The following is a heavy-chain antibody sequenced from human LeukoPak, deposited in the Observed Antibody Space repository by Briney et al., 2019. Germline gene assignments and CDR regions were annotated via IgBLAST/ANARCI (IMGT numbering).Heavy chain of an antibody. CDR3: AKEEYSGSLLTLDY. V-gene: IGHV3-15*01. J-gene: IGHJ4*02. CDR1: GFTFSNAW. Sequence: GGSLGLSCAASGFTFSNAWMSWVRQAPGKGLEWVGRIKSKTDGGTTDYAAPVKGRFTISRDDSKNTLYLQLNSLRAEDTAVYYCAKEEYSGSLLTLDYWGQGTLVTVSS. D-gene: IGHD1-26*01. CDR2: IKSKTDGGTT.